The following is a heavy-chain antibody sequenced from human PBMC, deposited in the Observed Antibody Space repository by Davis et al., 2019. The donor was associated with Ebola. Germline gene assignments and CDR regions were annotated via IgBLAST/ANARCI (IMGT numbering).Heavy chain of an antibody. J-gene: IGHJ6*02. Sequence: SVKVSCKASGGTFSSYAISWVRQAPGQGLEWMGRIIPILGIANYAQKFQGRVTITADKSTSTAYMELSSLGSEDTAVYYCARGYDSSGYYYDYYYGMDVWGQGTTVTVSS. CDR1: GGTFSSYA. CDR3: ARGYDSSGYYYDYYYGMDV. D-gene: IGHD3-22*01. V-gene: IGHV1-69*04. CDR2: IIPILGIA.